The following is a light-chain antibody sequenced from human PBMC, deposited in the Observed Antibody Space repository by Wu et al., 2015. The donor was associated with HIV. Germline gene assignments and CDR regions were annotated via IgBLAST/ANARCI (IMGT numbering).Light chain of an antibody. Sequence: EIVMTQSPATLSVSPGERATLSCRASQSVSNNLAWYQQKPGQAPTLLIYGASTRATGIPGRFSGSGSGTEFTLTISSMQSEDFAVYYCQQSQGYTFGQGTKLEIK. V-gene: IGKV3-15*01. J-gene: IGKJ2*01. CDR3: QQSQGYT. CDR2: GAS. CDR1: QSVSNN.